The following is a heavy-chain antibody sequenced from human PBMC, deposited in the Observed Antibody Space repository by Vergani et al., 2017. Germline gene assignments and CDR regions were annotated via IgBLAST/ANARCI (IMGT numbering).Heavy chain of an antibody. CDR2: IKSKTDGGTT. Sequence: EVQLVESGGGLVKPGGSLRLSCAASGFTFSNAWMSWVRQAPGKGLEWVGRIKSKTDGGTTDYAAPVKGRFTISRDDSKNTLYLQMNSLRAEDTAVYYCAKNYIAVAGPGRYFDYWGQGTLVTVSS. CDR3: AKNYIAVAGPGRYFDY. V-gene: IGHV3-15*01. CDR1: GFTFSNAW. J-gene: IGHJ4*02. D-gene: IGHD6-19*01.